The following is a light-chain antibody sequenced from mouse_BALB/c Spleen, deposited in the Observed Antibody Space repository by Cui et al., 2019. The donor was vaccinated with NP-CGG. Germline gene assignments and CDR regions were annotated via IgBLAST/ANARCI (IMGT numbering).Light chain of an antibody. CDR2: GTN. CDR1: TGAVTTSNY. J-gene: IGLJ1*01. V-gene: IGLV1*01. Sequence: VLTQKLASTTSPGETVTLTCRSSTGAVTTSNYANWVQEKPDHLFTGLIGGTNNRAPGVPARFSGSLIGDKAALTITGAQTEDEAIYFCTLWYSNHWVFGGGTKLTVL. CDR3: TLWYSNHWV.